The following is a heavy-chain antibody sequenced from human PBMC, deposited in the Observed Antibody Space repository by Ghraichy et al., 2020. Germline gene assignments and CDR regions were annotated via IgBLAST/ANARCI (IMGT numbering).Heavy chain of an antibody. D-gene: IGHD3-3*01. J-gene: IGHJ5*02. CDR3: ARVRYDFWSGYSPRHWFDP. Sequence: ASVKVSCKASGYTFTSYAMHWVRQAPGQRLEWMGWINAGNGNTKYSQKFQGRVTITRDTSASTAYMELSSLRSEDTAVYYCARVRYDFWSGYSPRHWFDPWGQGTLVTVSS. CDR2: INAGNGNT. V-gene: IGHV1-3*01. CDR1: GYTFTSYA.